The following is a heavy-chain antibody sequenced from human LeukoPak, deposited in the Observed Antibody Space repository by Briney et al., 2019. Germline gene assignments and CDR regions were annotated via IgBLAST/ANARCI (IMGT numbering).Heavy chain of an antibody. J-gene: IGHJ4*02. CDR1: GFTFSDLS. D-gene: IGHD6-25*01. CDR2: ISTSSTAI. Sequence: GGSLPLSCAASGFTFSDLSMGWVRQAPGTGLEWISYISTSSTAIYYADSVKGRFTISRDNAISSLYLQMNSLRDEDTAVYYCARLRAGFYFDYWGEGNPVPLFS. V-gene: IGHV3-48*02. CDR3: ARLRAGFYFDY.